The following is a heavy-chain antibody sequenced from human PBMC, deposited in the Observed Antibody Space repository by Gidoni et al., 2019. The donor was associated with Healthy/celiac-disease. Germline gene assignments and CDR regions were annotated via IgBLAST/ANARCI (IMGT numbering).Heavy chain of an antibody. CDR1: GFTFRSYA. Sequence: QVQLVESGGGVVQPGRSLRLSCAASGFTFRSYAMPWVRQAPGKGLEWVAVISYDGSNKYYADSVKGRFTISRDNSKNTLYLQMNSLRAEDTAVYYCAREGAYCSGGSCYGYYFDYWGQGTLVTVSS. CDR2: ISYDGSNK. CDR3: AREGAYCSGGSCYGYYFDY. D-gene: IGHD2-15*01. V-gene: IGHV3-30-3*01. J-gene: IGHJ4*02.